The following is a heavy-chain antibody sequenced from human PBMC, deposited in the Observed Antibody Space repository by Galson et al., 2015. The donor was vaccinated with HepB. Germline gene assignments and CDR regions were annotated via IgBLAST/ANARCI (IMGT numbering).Heavy chain of an antibody. CDR1: GGSISSSSYY. V-gene: IGHV4-39*01. J-gene: IGHJ4*02. CDR3: GRQRGGQGYCSGGSCYWFDY. CDR2: IYYSGRT. D-gene: IGHD2-15*01. Sequence: SETLSLTCTVSGGSISSSSYYWGWIRQPPGKGLEWIGSIYYSGRTYYNPSLKSRVTISVDTSKNQFSLKLSSVTAADTAVYYCGRQRGGQGYCSGGSCYWFDYWGQGTLVTVSS.